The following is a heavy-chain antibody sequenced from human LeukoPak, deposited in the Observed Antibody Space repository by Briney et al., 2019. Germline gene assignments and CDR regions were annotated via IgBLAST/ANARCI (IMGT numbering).Heavy chain of an antibody. J-gene: IGHJ4*02. D-gene: IGHD2-2*01. Sequence: SETLSLTCTVSGYSISSGYYWGWIRQPPGKGLEWTGSIYHSGSTYYNPSLKSRVTISVDTSKNQFSLKLSSVTAADTAVYYCARVLRGYCSSTSCCYFDYWGQGTLVTVSS. CDR1: GYSISSGYY. CDR3: ARVLRGYCSSTSCCYFDY. V-gene: IGHV4-38-2*02. CDR2: IYHSGST.